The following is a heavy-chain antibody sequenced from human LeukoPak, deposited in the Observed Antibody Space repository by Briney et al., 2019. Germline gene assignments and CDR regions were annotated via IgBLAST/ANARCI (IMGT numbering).Heavy chain of an antibody. CDR2: IYHSGST. Sequence: PSETLSLTCTVSGDSVTTSRYYWGWIRQPPGKGLEWIGNIYHSGSTYYNPSLESRLTISLDASKNQFSLRLSSVTAADTAVYYCAAYEGSSGYVYYFVYWGQGTLVTVSS. CDR1: GDSVTTSRYY. J-gene: IGHJ4*02. CDR3: AAYEGSSGYVYYFVY. D-gene: IGHD3-22*01. V-gene: IGHV4-39*01.